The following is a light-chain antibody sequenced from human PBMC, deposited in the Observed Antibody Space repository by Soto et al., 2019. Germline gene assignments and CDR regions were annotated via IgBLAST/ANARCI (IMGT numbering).Light chain of an antibody. CDR1: QSVSRW. V-gene: IGKV1-5*03. CDR3: QQYNDNWT. J-gene: IGKJ1*01. CDR2: KAS. Sequence: RTQSPSTLYESVGDRVTITCRASQSVSRWLAWYQQKPGKAPKLLIYKASTLESGVPSRFSGSGSGTEFTLAISSLQPDDSATYYCQQYNDNWTFGQGTKVDIK.